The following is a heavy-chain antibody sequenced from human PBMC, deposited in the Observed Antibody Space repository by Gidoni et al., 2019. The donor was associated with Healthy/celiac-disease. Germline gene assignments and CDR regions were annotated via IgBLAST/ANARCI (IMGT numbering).Heavy chain of an antibody. Sequence: QLQLQESGPGLVKPSETLSLTCTVSVGSISSSRYYWGWIRRPPGKGLEWIGSIYYSGSPYDNPSLKSRVTISVDTSKNQFVLKLSSVTAADTAVYYCARLGGLFTMVRGVIYNWFDPWGQGTLVTVSS. CDR1: VGSISSSRYY. D-gene: IGHD3-10*01. V-gene: IGHV4-39*01. CDR3: ARLGGLFTMVRGVIYNWFDP. J-gene: IGHJ5*02. CDR2: IYYSGSP.